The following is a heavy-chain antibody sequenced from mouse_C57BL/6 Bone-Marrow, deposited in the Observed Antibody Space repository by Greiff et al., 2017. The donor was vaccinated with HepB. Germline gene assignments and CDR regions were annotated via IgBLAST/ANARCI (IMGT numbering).Heavy chain of an antibody. D-gene: IGHD2-3*01. J-gene: IGHJ1*03. CDR1: GFTFSSYA. Sequence: DVHLVESGGGLVKPGGSLKLSCAASGFTFSSYAMSWVRQTPEKRLEWVATISDGGSYTYYPDNVKGRFTISRDNAKNNLYLQMSHLKSEDTAMYYCARVDDYWYFDVWGTGTTVTVSS. CDR3: ARVDDYWYFDV. CDR2: ISDGGSYT. V-gene: IGHV5-4*01.